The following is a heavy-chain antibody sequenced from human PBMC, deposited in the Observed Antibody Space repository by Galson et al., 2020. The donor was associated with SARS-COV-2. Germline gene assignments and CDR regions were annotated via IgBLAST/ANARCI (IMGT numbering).Heavy chain of an antibody. J-gene: IGHJ4*02. CDR3: ASDPRYCSGGSCTSNPFDY. CDR2: TSAYNGNT. V-gene: IGHV1-18*01. CDR1: GYTFTSFG. Sequence: ASVKVSCQAPGYTFTSFGISWVRQAPGQGLEYMGWTSAYNGNTNYTQKLQGRITMTTDTSTSTAYMELRSLRSDDTAVYYCASDPRYCSGGSCTSNPFDYWGQGTLVTVSS. D-gene: IGHD2-15*01.